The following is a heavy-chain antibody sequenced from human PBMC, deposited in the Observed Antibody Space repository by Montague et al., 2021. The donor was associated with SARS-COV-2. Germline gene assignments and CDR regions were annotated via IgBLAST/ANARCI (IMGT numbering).Heavy chain of an antibody. D-gene: IGHD3-10*01. CDR1: GGSISSSNW. CDR2: IYYSGST. CDR3: ARTYYYGSVVWFDP. J-gene: IGHJ5*02. V-gene: IGHV4-4*02. Sequence: SETLSLTCAVSGGSISSSNWWSWVRQPPGKGLEWIGYIYYSGSTNYNPSLKSRVTISVDTSKNQFSLKLSSVTAADTAVYYCARTYYYGSVVWFDPWGQGTLVTVSS.